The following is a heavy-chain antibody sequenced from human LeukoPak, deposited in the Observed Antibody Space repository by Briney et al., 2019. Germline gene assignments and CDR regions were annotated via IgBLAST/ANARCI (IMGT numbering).Heavy chain of an antibody. CDR3: AKTPRGYRGYELGY. D-gene: IGHD5-12*01. CDR2: ISGDGGST. V-gene: IGHV3-43*02. J-gene: IGHJ4*02. Sequence: GGSLRLSCAASGFTFDDYAMHWVRQAPGKGLEWVSLISGDGGSTNYADSVKDRFTISRDNSKNSLYLQMNSLRTEDTALYYCAKTPRGYRGYELGYWGQGTLVTVSS. CDR1: GFTFDDYA.